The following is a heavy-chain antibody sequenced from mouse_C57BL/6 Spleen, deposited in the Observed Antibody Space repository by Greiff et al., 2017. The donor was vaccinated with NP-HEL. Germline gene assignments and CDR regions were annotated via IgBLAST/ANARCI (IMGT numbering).Heavy chain of an antibody. Sequence: VQLQQSGAELVMPGASVKLSCKASGYTFTSYWMHWVKQRPGQGLEWIGEIDPSDSYTNYNQKFKGKSTLTVDKSSSTAYMQLSSLTSEDSAVYYCARSSYGYGYYYAMDYWGQGTSVTVSS. CDR2: IDPSDSYT. D-gene: IGHD2-2*01. CDR3: ARSSYGYGYYYAMDY. CDR1: GYTFTSYW. V-gene: IGHV1-69*01. J-gene: IGHJ4*01.